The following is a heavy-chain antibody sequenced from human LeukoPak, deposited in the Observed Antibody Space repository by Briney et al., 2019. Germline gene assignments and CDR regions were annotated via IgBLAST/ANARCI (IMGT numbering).Heavy chain of an antibody. CDR1: GYTFTSYG. D-gene: IGHD3-16*01. CDR2: ISSNSDNT. CDR3: ARDWGSIKVTTDY. J-gene: IGHJ4*02. V-gene: IGHV1-18*01. Sequence: GASVNVSCKATGYTFTSYGVSWVRQGPGQGLEWVGWISSNSDNTNYAQKFQGRVTMTTDTSTSTAYMELRSLRSDDTAVYYCARDWGSIKVTTDYWGQGTLVTVSS.